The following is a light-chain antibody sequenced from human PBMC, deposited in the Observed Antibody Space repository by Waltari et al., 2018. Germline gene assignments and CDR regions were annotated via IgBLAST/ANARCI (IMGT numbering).Light chain of an antibody. J-gene: IGKJ2*01. V-gene: IGKV1-39*01. CDR3: QQSYTTAYT. Sequence: IQMTQSPSSLSASVGDRVTITCRASQSISNSLNWYQQIPGKAPKLLIYCASTLESGVPSRFSGSGSGTDFSLTISSLQPEDFATYYCQQSYTTAYTFGQGTKLEIK. CDR2: CAS. CDR1: QSISNS.